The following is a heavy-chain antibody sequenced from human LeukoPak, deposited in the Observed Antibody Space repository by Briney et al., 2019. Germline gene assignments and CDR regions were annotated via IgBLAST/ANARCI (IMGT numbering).Heavy chain of an antibody. Sequence: ASVKVSCKASGYTFTSYYMHWVRQAPGQGLEWMGIINPSGGSTSYAQKFQGRVTMTRDTSTSTVYTELSSLRSEDTAVYYCARDPPRYYYDSSGSDYWGQGTLVTVSS. V-gene: IGHV1-46*01. J-gene: IGHJ4*02. CDR1: GYTFTSYY. CDR2: INPSGGST. D-gene: IGHD3-22*01. CDR3: ARDPPRYYYDSSGSDY.